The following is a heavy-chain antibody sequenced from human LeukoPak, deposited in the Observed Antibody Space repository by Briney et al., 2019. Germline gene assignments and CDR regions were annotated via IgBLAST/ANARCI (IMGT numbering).Heavy chain of an antibody. CDR3: TSDTLTTSDYGIDV. J-gene: IGHJ6*02. D-gene: IGHD2/OR15-2a*01. CDR2: SKCKIDGGTT. Sequence: GGALRLCCAASGLTFSSVGMNWVRQAPGKGLEWVGRSKCKIDGGTTEYAATEQGRCIIPKDNLKNTVSLQMYRLKIEDTAVYYCTSDTLTTSDYGIDVWGQGTTVTVSS. V-gene: IGHV3-15*01. CDR1: GLTFSSVG.